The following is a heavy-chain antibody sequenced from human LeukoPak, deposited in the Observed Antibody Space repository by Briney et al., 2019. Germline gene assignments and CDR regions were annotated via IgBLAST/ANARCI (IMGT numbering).Heavy chain of an antibody. V-gene: IGHV1-24*01. CDR1: GYTLTELS. Sequence: ASVKVSCKVSGYTLTELSMHWVRQAPGKGLEWMGGFDPEDGETIYAQKFQGRVTMTEDTSTDTAYMELSSLRSEDTAVYYCATDYYLRFDPENGGAFDYWGQGTLVTVSS. D-gene: IGHD3-10*01. CDR2: FDPEDGET. CDR3: ATDYYLRFDPENGGAFDY. J-gene: IGHJ4*02.